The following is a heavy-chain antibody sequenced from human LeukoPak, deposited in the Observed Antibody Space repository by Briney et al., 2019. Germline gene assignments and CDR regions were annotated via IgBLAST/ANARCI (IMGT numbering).Heavy chain of an antibody. D-gene: IGHD3-22*01. Sequence: SETLSLTCAVYGGSFSGYYWSWIRQPPGKGLEWIGEINHSGSTNYNPSLKSRVTISVDTSKNQFSLKLSSVTAADTAVYYCASLDRYDSSRTSGGKGTLVTVSS. J-gene: IGHJ4*02. V-gene: IGHV4-34*01. CDR2: INHSGST. CDR3: ASLDRYDSSRTS. CDR1: GGSFSGYY.